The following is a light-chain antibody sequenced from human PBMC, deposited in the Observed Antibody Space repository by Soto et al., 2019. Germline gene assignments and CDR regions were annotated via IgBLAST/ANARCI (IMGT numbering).Light chain of an antibody. J-gene: IGKJ3*01. CDR1: QSVSSN. CDR3: QQYNNWPPGVT. V-gene: IGKV3-15*01. Sequence: EIVMTQSPATLSVSPGERATLSCRASQSVSSNLAWYQQKPGQAPRLLIYGASTRATGIPARFSGSGSGTEFTLTISSLQSEDFAVYDWQQYNNWPPGVTFGPGTKVDIK. CDR2: GAS.